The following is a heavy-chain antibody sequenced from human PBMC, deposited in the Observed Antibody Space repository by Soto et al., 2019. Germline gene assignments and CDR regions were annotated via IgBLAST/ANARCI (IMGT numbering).Heavy chain of an antibody. V-gene: IGHV1-46*01. D-gene: IGHD6-13*01. J-gene: IGHJ4*02. CDR3: ARNLAAGDY. CDR1: GYTFTNSY. CDR2: LNPNGGST. Sequence: QVQLVQSGAEVNKPGASVKVSCKASGYTFTNSYIHWVRQAPGQGLEWMALLNPNGGSTNYAQNFQGRVTVTRDTSTSTVYMELTSLTSEDTAVYYCARNLAAGDYWGQGTLVTVSS.